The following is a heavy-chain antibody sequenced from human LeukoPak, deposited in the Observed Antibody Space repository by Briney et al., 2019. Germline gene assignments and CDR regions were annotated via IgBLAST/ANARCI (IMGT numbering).Heavy chain of an antibody. CDR2: IYSGGST. Sequence: GGSLRLSCAASGFTVSGNYMSWVRRAPGKWLEWVSVIYSGGSTYYADSVKGRFTISRDNSKNTLYLQMNSLRAEDTAVYYCARDPIGGNTAEDYWGQGTLVTVSS. CDR1: GFTVSGNY. CDR3: ARDPIGGNTAEDY. D-gene: IGHD4-23*01. V-gene: IGHV3-66*02. J-gene: IGHJ4*02.